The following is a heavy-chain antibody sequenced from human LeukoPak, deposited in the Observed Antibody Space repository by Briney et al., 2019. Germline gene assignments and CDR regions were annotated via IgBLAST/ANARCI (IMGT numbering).Heavy chain of an antibody. V-gene: IGHV1-2*02. Sequence: GASVKVSCKASGYTFTGYYMHWVRQPPGQGLEWMGWINPNSGGTNYAQKFQGRVTMTSDTSISTAYMELSRLRSDDTAVYYCARFRPADWSSDLWGRGTLVTVSS. CDR1: GYTFTGYY. J-gene: IGHJ2*01. CDR3: ARFRPADWSSDL. CDR2: INPNSGGT. D-gene: IGHD6-6*01.